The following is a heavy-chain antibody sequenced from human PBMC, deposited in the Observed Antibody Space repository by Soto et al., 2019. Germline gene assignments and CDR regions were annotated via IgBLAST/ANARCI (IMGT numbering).Heavy chain of an antibody. J-gene: IGHJ6*02. CDR2: ISNDVSKK. CDR1: GFSFSTYG. Sequence: GGSLRLSCAASGFSFSTYGMHWVRQAPGKGLEWMAVISNDVSKKYYADSVKVRFTISRDNSKDTLFLQMNSLRGEDTAIYYCAKVIRADSTSSNFYYYSGMDVRGQGTAVT. D-gene: IGHD6-6*01. CDR3: AKVIRADSTSSNFYYYSGMDV. V-gene: IGHV3-30*18.